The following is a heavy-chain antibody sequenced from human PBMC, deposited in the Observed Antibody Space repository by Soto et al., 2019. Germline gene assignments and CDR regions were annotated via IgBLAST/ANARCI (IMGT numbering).Heavy chain of an antibody. V-gene: IGHV4-34*01. J-gene: IGHJ4*02. CDR2: INHSGST. Sequence: SETLSLTCAVYGGSFSGYYWSWIRQPPGKGLEWIGEINHSGSTNYNPSLKSRVTISVDTSKNQFSLKLSSVTAADTAVYYCARLSSRSLYGDYAPLYFDYWGQGTLVTVSS. D-gene: IGHD4-17*01. CDR3: ARLSSRSLYGDYAPLYFDY. CDR1: GGSFSGYY.